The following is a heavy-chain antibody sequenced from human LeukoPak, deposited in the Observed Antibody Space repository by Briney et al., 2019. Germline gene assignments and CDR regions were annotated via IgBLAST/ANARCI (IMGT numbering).Heavy chain of an antibody. CDR2: INHSGST. D-gene: IGHD6-13*01. J-gene: IGHJ4*02. CDR3: ARGIAAADTRPFDY. Sequence: SETLSLTCAVYGGSFSGYYWSWIRQPPGKGLEWIGEINHSGSTNYNPSLKSRVTISVDTSKNQFSLKVNSVTAADTAVYYCARGIAAADTRPFDYWGQGTLVTVSS. CDR1: GGSFSGYY. V-gene: IGHV4-34*01.